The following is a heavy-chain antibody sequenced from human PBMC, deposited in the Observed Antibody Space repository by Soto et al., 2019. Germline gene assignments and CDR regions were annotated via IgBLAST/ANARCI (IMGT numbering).Heavy chain of an antibody. V-gene: IGHV4-39*06. CDR2: IYYSGST. CDR3: AHRPYGDNPIDY. Sequence: PSETLSLTCTVSGGSISSSSYYWGWIRQPPGKGLEWIGSIYYSGSTYYNPSLKSRVTITKDTSKNQVVLTMTNMDPVDTGTYYCAHRPYGDNPIDYWGQGTLVTVSS. CDR1: GGSISSSSYY. D-gene: IGHD4-17*01. J-gene: IGHJ4*02.